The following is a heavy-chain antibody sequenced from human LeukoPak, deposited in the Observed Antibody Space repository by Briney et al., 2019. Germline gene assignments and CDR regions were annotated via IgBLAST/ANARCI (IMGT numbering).Heavy chain of an antibody. CDR1: GFTFSSYG. Sequence: GGSLRLSCAASGFTFSSYGMSWVRQAPGKGLEWVSAISGSGGSTYYADSVKGRFTISRDNSKNTLYLQMNSLRAEDTAVYYCAKDGVAATLYYYYYYMDVWGKGTTVTISS. CDR2: ISGSGGST. V-gene: IGHV3-23*01. D-gene: IGHD2-15*01. CDR3: AKDGVAATLYYYYYYMDV. J-gene: IGHJ6*03.